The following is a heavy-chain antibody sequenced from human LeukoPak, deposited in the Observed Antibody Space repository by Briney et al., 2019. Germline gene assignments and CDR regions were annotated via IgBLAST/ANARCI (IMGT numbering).Heavy chain of an antibody. CDR3: AKGGWSLDI. V-gene: IGHV4-59*03. J-gene: IGHJ3*02. CDR1: GGSISGSY. CDR2: IYYNGNT. D-gene: IGHD6-19*01. Sequence: PSETLSLTCTVSGGSISGSYWSWIRQSPGKGLEWIGYIYYNGNTDYNPSLRSRLTMSVDTSKNQFSLKLTSVTAADTALYYSAKGGWSLDIWGQGTMVTVSS.